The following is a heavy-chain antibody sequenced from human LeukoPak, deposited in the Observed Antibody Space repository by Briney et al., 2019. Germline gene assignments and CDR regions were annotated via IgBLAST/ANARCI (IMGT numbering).Heavy chain of an antibody. D-gene: IGHD3-22*01. CDR2: ISSSSSYI. CDR3: ARGGAVVAKDVDAFDI. CDR1: GFTFSSYS. V-gene: IGHV3-21*01. J-gene: IGHJ3*02. Sequence: GGSLRLSCAASGFTFSSYSMNWVRQAPGKRLEWVSSISSSSSYIYYADSVKGRFTISRDNAKNSLYLQMNSLRAEDTAVYYCARGGAVVAKDVDAFDIWGQGTMVTVSS.